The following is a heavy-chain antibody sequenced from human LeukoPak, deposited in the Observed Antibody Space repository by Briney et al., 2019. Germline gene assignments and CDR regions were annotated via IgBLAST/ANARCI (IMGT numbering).Heavy chain of an antibody. CDR3: AGVEYDYVWGSYRPVGPFDY. Sequence: SETLSLTCTVSGGSISSSSYYWGWIRQPPGKGLEWIESIYYSGSTYYNPSLKSRVTISVDTSKNQFSLKLSSVTAADTAVYYCAGVEYDYVWGSYRPVGPFDYWGQGTLVTVSS. CDR2: IYYSGST. V-gene: IGHV4-39*01. D-gene: IGHD3-16*02. J-gene: IGHJ4*02. CDR1: GGSISSSSYY.